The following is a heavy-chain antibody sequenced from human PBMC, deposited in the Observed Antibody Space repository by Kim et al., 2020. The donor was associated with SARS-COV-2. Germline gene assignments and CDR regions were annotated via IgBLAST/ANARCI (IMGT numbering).Heavy chain of an antibody. J-gene: IGHJ5*02. D-gene: IGHD1-1*01. CDR1: GGSISSKGYY. V-gene: IGHV4-39*01. CDR3: ARHRFPQVQLRGGGWFDP. CDR2: MHYSGTT. Sequence: SETLSLTCSVSGGSISSKGYYWAWIRQPPGKGMECIGTMHYSGTTYNNPSLKSRVTISIDASKNQFYLELTSVTAADTAVYYCARHRFPQVQLRGGGWFDPWGQGTLVTVSS.